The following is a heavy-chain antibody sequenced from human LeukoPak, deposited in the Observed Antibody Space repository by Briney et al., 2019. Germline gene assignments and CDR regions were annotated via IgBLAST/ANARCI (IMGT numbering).Heavy chain of an antibody. CDR1: VFTFSSYG. CDR3: ARDRGYYDSSGYYPYYFDY. V-gene: IGHV3-33*01. CDR2: IWYDGSNK. Sequence: GGSLRLSCAASVFTFSSYGMHWVRQAPGKGLEGVAVIWYDGSNKYYADSVKGRFTISRDNSKNTLYLQMNSLRAEDTVVYYCARDRGYYDSSGYYPYYFDYWGQGTLVTVSS. D-gene: IGHD3-22*01. J-gene: IGHJ4*02.